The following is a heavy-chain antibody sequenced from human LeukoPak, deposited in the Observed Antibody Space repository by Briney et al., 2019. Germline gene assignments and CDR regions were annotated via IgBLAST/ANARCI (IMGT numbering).Heavy chain of an antibody. V-gene: IGHV3-66*01. CDR1: GFTVSSSY. Sequence: GGSLRLSCAASGFTVSSSYMTWVRQAPGKGLEWVSVIYGGGGTNYADSVKGRFTISRDNSRDTLYLQMNSLRVDDTAVYYCARDLNLGGVAAFDYWGQGTSVTVSS. CDR2: IYGGGGT. D-gene: IGHD3-3*01. CDR3: ARDLNLGGVAAFDY. J-gene: IGHJ4*02.